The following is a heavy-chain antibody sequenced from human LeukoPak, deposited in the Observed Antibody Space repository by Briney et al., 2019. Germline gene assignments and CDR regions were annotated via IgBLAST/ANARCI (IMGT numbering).Heavy chain of an antibody. CDR3: ARLYDSSGYSYY. D-gene: IGHD3-22*01. V-gene: IGHV4-4*02. J-gene: IGHJ4*02. Sequence: SETLSLTCAVSGDSISSSNWWSWVRQPPGKGLEWIGEIYHSGSTNYNPSLKSRVTISVDKSKNQFSLKLSSVTAADTAVYYCARLYDSSGYSYYWGQGTLVTVSS. CDR2: IYHSGST. CDR1: GDSISSSNW.